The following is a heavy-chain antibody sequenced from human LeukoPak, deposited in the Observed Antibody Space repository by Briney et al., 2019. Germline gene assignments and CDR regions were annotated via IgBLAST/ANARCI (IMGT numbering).Heavy chain of an antibody. Sequence: GRSLRLSCAASGFTFGSYGMHWVRQAPGKGLEGVEFISYDRSETYYADSVKGRFSISRDNSKNTVYLQMNSLRTEDRAVYYCAREGGYYFDHWGQGTLVTVSS. CDR3: AREGGYYFDH. V-gene: IGHV3-30*03. CDR1: GFTFGSYG. D-gene: IGHD6-25*01. CDR2: ISYDRSET. J-gene: IGHJ4*02.